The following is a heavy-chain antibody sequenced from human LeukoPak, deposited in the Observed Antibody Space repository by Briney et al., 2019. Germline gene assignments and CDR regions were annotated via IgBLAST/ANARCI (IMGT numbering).Heavy chain of an antibody. CDR2: IIPILGTA. CDR3: ARARDPYMDV. CDR1: GGTFSSYA. V-gene: IGHV1-69*13. Sequence: GASVKVSCKASGGTFSSYAISWVRQAPGQGLEWMGGIIPILGTANYAQKFQGRVTITADESTSTAYMELSSLRSEDTAVYYCARARDPYMDVWGKGTTVTVSS. J-gene: IGHJ6*03.